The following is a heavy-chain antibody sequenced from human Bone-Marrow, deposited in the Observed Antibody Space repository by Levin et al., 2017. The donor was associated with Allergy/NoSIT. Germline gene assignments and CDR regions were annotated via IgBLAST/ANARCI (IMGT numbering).Heavy chain of an antibody. CDR3: AREHKDYDGDGYYYGC. Sequence: SETLSLTCTVSGGSINNYYWSWIRQPAGKGLEWIGRIYTSGNTDYNPSLQSRVMMSVDTSKNQFSLQLTSVTAADTAVYYCAREHKDYDGDGYYYGCWGRGILVTVSS. D-gene: IGHD3-22*01. CDR2: IYTSGNT. V-gene: IGHV4-4*07. CDR1: GGSINNYY. J-gene: IGHJ4*02.